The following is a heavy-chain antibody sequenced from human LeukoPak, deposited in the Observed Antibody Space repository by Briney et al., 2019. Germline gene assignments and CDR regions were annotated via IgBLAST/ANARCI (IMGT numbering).Heavy chain of an antibody. V-gene: IGHV3-9*01. CDR1: GFTFKLYW. CDR2: ISWNSGSI. Sequence: GGSLRLSCAVSGFTFKLYWMHWVRQAPGKGLEWVSGISWNSGSIGYADSVKGRFTISRDNAKNSLYLQMNSLRAEDTAVYYCAKDLFGDYWGQGTLVTVSS. D-gene: IGHD3-3*01. J-gene: IGHJ4*02. CDR3: AKDLFGDY.